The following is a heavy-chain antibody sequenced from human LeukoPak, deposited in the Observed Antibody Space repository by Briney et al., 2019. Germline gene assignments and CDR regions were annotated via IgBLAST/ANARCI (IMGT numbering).Heavy chain of an antibody. CDR1: GFIFSSYA. D-gene: IGHD3-10*01. J-gene: IGHJ4*02. CDR3: AREYYDSGSYSGNFDY. V-gene: IGHV3-30-3*01. CDR2: ISYDGSSK. Sequence: GRSLRLSCAASGFIFSSYAIHWVRQAPGKGLEWVTFISYDGSSKSYADSVKGRFTISRDNSKNTLYLQMNSLRVEDAALYYCAREYYDSGSYSGNFDYWGQGTLVTVSS.